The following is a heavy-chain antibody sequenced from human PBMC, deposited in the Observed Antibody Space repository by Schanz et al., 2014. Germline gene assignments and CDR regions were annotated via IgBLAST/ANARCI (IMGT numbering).Heavy chain of an antibody. D-gene: IGHD2-8*01. CDR3: ARDMLRRYGALEI. CDR2: VSSNNIYT. V-gene: IGHV3-11*06. J-gene: IGHJ3*02. CDR1: GFPFRDFY. Sequence: QVQLVESGGGLVKPGGSLRLSCTASGFPFRDFYMTWFRQAPGKGLEWVSYVSSNNIYTKYADSVRGRFTISRDNAKNSLFLQMNSLRADDTAVYYCARDMLRRYGALEIWGRGTMVTVSS.